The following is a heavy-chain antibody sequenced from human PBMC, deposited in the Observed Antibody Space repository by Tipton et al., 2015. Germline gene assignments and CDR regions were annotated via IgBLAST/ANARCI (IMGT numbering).Heavy chain of an antibody. J-gene: IGHJ5*01. V-gene: IGHV3-23*01. Sequence: SLRLSCAASGFNFNSSAMTWVRQAPGKGLEWVSTISSSSTYIYYADSVQGRFSISRDNFRSTLYLQMNSLRADDTAFYYCTKNWTSDSWGQGTLVTFSS. CDR2: ISSSSTYI. CDR3: TKNWTSDS. D-gene: IGHD1-1*01. CDR1: GFNFNSSA.